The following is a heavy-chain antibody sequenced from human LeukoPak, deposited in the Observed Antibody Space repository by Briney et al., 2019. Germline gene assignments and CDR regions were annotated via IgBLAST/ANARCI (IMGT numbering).Heavy chain of an antibody. V-gene: IGHV3-21*01. D-gene: IGHD2-15*01. Sequence: KPGGSLRLSCAASGFTFSSYSMNWVRQAPGKGLEWVSSISSSSSYIYYADSVKGRFTISRDNAKNSLYLQMNSLRAEDTAVYYCASRYCSGGSCYSAPKRAFDIWGQGTMVTVSS. CDR1: GFTFSSYS. CDR3: ASRYCSGGSCYSAPKRAFDI. CDR2: ISSSSSYI. J-gene: IGHJ3*02.